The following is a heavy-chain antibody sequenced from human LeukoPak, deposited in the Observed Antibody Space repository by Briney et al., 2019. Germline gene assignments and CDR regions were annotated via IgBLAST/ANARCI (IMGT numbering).Heavy chain of an antibody. CDR2: IIPNSGTT. Sequence: SVKVSCKASGGTFSSYAISWVRQAPGQGLEWMGGIIPNSGTTNYTQRFQGRVTIIADESTSTAYMELNSLISEDTAVYYCARSTPIVRYCSGGGCNEAGYYYYGMDVWGQGTTVTVSS. J-gene: IGHJ6*02. V-gene: IGHV1-69*13. CDR3: ARSTPIVRYCSGGGCNEAGYYYYGMDV. CDR1: GGTFSSYA. D-gene: IGHD2-15*01.